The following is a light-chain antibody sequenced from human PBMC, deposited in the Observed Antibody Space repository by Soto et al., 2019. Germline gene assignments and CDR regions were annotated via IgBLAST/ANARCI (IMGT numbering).Light chain of an antibody. CDR3: QQSYTTPWT. V-gene: IGKV1-39*01. Sequence: DVQMTQYPSSLSASIGDRVTITCRASQSISSYLNWYQQKQGKAPKLLTYAASSLQSGVPSRFSGSGSGTAFTLTISSLQPEDFATYSSQQSYTTPWTFGQGTNVDIK. CDR1: QSISSY. J-gene: IGKJ1*01. CDR2: AAS.